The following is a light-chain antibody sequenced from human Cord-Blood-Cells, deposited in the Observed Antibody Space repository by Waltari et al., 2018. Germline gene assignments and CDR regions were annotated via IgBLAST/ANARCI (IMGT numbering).Light chain of an antibody. Sequence: DIVMTQSPDSLAVSLGERATINCKSSQRVLYSSNNKNYLAWYQQKPGQPPKLLLYWASTRESGGPDRFSSSGSGTDFTLTISSLQAEDVAVYYWQQYYSTPRFGPGTKVDIE. CDR1: QRVLYSSNNKNY. CDR3: QQYYSTPR. J-gene: IGKJ3*01. V-gene: IGKV4-1*01. CDR2: WAS.